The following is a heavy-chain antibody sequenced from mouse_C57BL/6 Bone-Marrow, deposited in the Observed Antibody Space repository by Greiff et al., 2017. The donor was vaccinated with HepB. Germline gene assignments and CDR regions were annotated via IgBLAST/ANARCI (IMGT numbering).Heavy chain of an antibody. Sequence: QVQLQQPGAELVKPGASVKLSCKASGYTFTSYWMHWVKQRPGQGLEWIGMIPPNSGSTNYNEKFKSKATLTVDKSSSTAYMQLSSLTSEDSAVYYCAEESNYAYWYFDVGDTGTTATVSA. CDR1: GYTFTSYW. V-gene: IGHV1-64*01. CDR2: IPPNSGST. J-gene: IGHJ1*03. CDR3: AEESNYAYWYFDV. D-gene: IGHD2-5*01.